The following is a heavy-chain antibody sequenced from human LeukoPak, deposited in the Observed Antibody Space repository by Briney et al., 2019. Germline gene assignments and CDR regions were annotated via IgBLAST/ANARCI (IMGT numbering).Heavy chain of an antibody. CDR3: ARGQLYYDSSGFDY. V-gene: IGHV3-21*01. CDR2: ISSSSSYI. Sequence: GGSLRLSCAASGFTLSSYSMNWVRQAPGKGLEWVSSISSSSSYIYYVDSVKGRFTISRDNAKKSVYLQMNSLRAEDTAVYYCARGQLYYDSSGFDYWGQGTLVTVSS. CDR1: GFTLSSYS. D-gene: IGHD3-22*01. J-gene: IGHJ4*02.